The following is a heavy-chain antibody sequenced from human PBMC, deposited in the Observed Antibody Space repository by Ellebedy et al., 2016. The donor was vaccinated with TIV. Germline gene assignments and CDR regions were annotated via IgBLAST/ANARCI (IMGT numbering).Heavy chain of an antibody. CDR3: TRYSGSGSDY. Sequence: GESLKISCTASGFTFGAYAMSWFRHAPGKGLEWVGFIRSKAYGGTTEYAASVKGRFTISRDDSKSIAYLQMNSLKTEDTAVYYCTRYSGSGSDYWGQGTLVTVSS. J-gene: IGHJ4*02. V-gene: IGHV3-49*03. CDR1: GFTFGAYA. D-gene: IGHD3-10*01. CDR2: IRSKAYGGTT.